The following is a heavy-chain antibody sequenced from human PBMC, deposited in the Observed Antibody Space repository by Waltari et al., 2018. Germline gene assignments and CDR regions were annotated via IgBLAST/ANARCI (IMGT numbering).Heavy chain of an antibody. CDR2: MNPNSCNQ. CDR1: GYTFTSYD. CDR3: ATNYDILTGLRFDP. V-gene: IGHV1-8*01. D-gene: IGHD3-9*01. J-gene: IGHJ5*02. Sequence: QVQLVQSGAEVKKPGASVKVSCKASGYTFTSYDINWVRQATGQGLEWMGWMNPNSCNQVYAQKFQCRVTMTRNTSISTAYMELSSLRSEDTAVYYCATNYDILTGLRFDPWGQGTLVTVSS.